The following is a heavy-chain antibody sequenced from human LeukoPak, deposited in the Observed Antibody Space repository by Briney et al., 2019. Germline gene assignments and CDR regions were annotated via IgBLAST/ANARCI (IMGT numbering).Heavy chain of an antibody. D-gene: IGHD6-19*01. CDR1: GYDFSGDW. J-gene: IGHJ4*02. CDR3: ARISGSGWSIYYFDY. CDR2: IYPGDSDT. V-gene: IGHV5-51*01. Sequence: GESLKISCKGSGYDFSGDWIGWVRQMPGKGLELMGIIYPGDSDTRYSPSFQGQVTISADKSISTAYLQWTSLKASDTAMYYCARISGSGWSIYYFDYWGQGTLVTVSS.